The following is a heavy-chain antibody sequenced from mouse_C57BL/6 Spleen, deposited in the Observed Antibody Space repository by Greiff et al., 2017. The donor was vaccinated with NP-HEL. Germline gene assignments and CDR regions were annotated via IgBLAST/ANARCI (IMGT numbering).Heavy chain of an antibody. CDR2: IYPGSGST. CDR1: GYTFTSYW. V-gene: IGHV1-55*01. J-gene: IGHJ2*01. CDR3: ARRPGAPLDY. Sequence: QVQLQQPGAELVKPGASVKMSCKASGYTFTSYWITWVKQRPGQGLEWIGDIYPGSGSTNYNEKFKSKATLTVDKSSSTAYMQLSSLTSEDSAVYYCARRPGAPLDYWGQGTTLTVSS. D-gene: IGHD4-1*01.